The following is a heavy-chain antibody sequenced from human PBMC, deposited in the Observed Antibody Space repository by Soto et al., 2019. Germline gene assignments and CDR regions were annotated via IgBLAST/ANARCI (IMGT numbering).Heavy chain of an antibody. Sequence: SETLSLTCTVSGGSISSYYWSWIRQPPGKGLEWIGYIYYSGSTNYNPSLKSRVTISVDTSKNQFSLKLSSVTAADTAVYYCARLTYNWNYDGRFDPWGQGTLVTVSS. CDR2: IYYSGST. J-gene: IGHJ5*02. CDR1: GGSISSYY. CDR3: ARLTYNWNYDGRFDP. V-gene: IGHV4-59*01. D-gene: IGHD1-7*01.